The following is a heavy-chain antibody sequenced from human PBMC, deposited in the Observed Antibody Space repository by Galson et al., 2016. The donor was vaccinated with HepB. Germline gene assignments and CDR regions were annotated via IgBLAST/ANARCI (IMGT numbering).Heavy chain of an antibody. V-gene: IGHV1-69*13. CDR2: IIPVFGTT. CDR1: GGTFSTYA. D-gene: IGHD1-26*01. J-gene: IGHJ4*01. CDR3: ARGSSSPVVGSTAFDY. Sequence: SVKVSCKVSGGTFSTYAMSWVRQARGQGLEWVGGIIPVFGTTNYAQKFQGRVTLTADESTFTAYMELRGLRSDDTAVYYCARGSSSPVVGSTAFDYWGHGTLVTVSS.